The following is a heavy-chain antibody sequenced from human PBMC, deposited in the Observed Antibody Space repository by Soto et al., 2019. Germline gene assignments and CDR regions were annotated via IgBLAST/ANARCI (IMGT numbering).Heavy chain of an antibody. J-gene: IGHJ2*01. CDR2: IIPIFGTP. V-gene: IGHV1-69*12. CDR1: GDTFSSYA. Sequence: QVQLVQSGAEVKKPGSSVKVSCKASGDTFSSYAISWVRQAPGQGLEWMGGIIPIFGTPKYAQKFQGRVTITADEATSTAYMELSSLRSEDTAMYYCERRSGTYYWYFDLWGRGTLVTVSS. D-gene: IGHD3-10*01. CDR3: ERRSGTYYWYFDL.